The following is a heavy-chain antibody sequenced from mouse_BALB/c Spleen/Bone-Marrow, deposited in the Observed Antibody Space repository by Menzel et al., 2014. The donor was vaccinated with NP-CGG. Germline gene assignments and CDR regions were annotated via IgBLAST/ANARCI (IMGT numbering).Heavy chain of an antibody. D-gene: IGHD2-1*01. J-gene: IGHJ3*01. V-gene: IGHV5-17*02. CDR1: GFTFSSFG. CDR2: ISSGSSTI. Sequence: EVKLMESGGGLVQPGGSRKLSCAASGFTFSSFGMHWVRQAPEKGLEWVAYISSGSSTIYYADTVKGRFTISRDNPKNTMFLQMTSLRSEDTAMYYCARWGNYAWFAYWGQGTLVTVSA. CDR3: ARWGNYAWFAY.